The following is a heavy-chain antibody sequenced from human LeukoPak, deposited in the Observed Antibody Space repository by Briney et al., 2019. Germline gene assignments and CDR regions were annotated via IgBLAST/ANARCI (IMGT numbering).Heavy chain of an antibody. V-gene: IGHV1-46*01. CDR2: INPSGGST. CDR1: GYTFTSYY. D-gene: IGHD3-22*01. Sequence: GASVKVSCKASGYTFTSYYMHWVRQAPGQGLEWMGIINPSGGSTSYAQKFQGRVTMTRDTSTSTVYMELSSLRSEDTAVYYCAREPEEILYYYDSSGEFDYWGQGTLVTVSS. CDR3: AREPEEILYYYDSSGEFDY. J-gene: IGHJ4*02.